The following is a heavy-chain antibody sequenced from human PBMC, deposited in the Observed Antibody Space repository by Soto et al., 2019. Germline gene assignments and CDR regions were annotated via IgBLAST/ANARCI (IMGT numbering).Heavy chain of an antibody. CDR1: GYTFTSYD. CDR3: ARVLYYYGSGSYYQTYGMDV. V-gene: IGHV1-8*01. CDR2: MNPNSGNT. J-gene: IGHJ6*02. Sequence: GASVKVSCKASGYTFTSYDINWVRQATGQGLEWMGWMNPNSGNTGYAQKFQGRVTMTRDTSISTAYMELSSLGSEDTAVYYCARVLYYYGSGSYYQTYGMDVWGQGTTVTVSS. D-gene: IGHD3-10*01.